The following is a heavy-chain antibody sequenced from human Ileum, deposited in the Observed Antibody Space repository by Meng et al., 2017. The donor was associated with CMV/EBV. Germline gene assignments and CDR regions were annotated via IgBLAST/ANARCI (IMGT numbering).Heavy chain of an antibody. Sequence: SCKTSGDTLSNYAISWVRQAPGQGLEWIGGIIPILSLANYAHKFQDRVTITADKSTNTSYMELSSLRSDDTAVYYCVRDLGDYFDYCGQGTLVTVSS. V-gene: IGHV1-69*10. CDR2: IIPILSLA. J-gene: IGHJ4*02. CDR1: GDTLSNYA. CDR3: VRDLGDYFDY.